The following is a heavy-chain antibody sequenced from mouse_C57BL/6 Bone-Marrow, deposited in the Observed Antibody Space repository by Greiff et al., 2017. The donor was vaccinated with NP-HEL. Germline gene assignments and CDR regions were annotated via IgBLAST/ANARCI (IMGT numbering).Heavy chain of an antibody. CDR2: FHPYNDDT. V-gene: IGHV1-47*01. J-gene: IGHJ4*01. CDR3: ARGGYSKTSEGYLDY. Sequence: QVQLQQSGAELVKPGASVKMSCKASGYTFTTYPIEWMKQNHGKSLEWIGNFHPYNDDTKYNEKFKGKATLTVEKSSRTFYLELSRLTSDDSAVYYCARGGYSKTSEGYLDYWGQGTSVTVSS. CDR1: GYTFTTYP. D-gene: IGHD2-5*01.